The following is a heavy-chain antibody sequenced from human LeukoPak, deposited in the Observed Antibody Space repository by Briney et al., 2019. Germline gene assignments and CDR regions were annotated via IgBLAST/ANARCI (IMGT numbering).Heavy chain of an antibody. D-gene: IGHD2-15*01. CDR1: GYTFTSYY. CDR2: INPNSGGT. J-gene: IGHJ3*02. V-gene: IGHV1-2*04. Sequence: GASVKVSCKGSGYTFTSYYMHWRRQAHGQGLEWVGWINPNSGGTNYAQNFQGWVTMTRDTSISTAYMELSRLRSDDTAVYYCAREQVVVAATGGAFDIWGQGTMVTVSS. CDR3: AREQVVVAATGGAFDI.